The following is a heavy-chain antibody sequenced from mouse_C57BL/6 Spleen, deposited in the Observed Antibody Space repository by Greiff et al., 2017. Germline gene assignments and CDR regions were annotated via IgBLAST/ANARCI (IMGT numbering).Heavy chain of an antibody. CDR3: ARWGAVVAPYWYFDV. D-gene: IGHD1-1*01. CDR2: IDPANGNP. Sequence: EVQLQQSVAELVRPGASVKLSCPASGFNIKNTYMPWVKQRPEPGLGWIGRIDPANGNPKYAPKFQGKATITADTSSNTAYLQLSSLTSEDTAIYYCARWGAVVAPYWYFDVWGTGTTVTVSS. CDR1: GFNIKNTY. J-gene: IGHJ1*03. V-gene: IGHV14-3*01.